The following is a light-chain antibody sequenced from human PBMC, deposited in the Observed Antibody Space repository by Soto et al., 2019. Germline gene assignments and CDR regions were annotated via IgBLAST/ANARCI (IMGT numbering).Light chain of an antibody. J-gene: IGKJ1*01. CDR3: QPYVNSPMWT. V-gene: IGKV3-20*01. CDR1: QNVAGSY. CDR2: AAS. Sequence: EIVLTQSPGTLSLSPGERATVSCRASQNVAGSYLAWYQQRRGQAPRLLIYAASSRATGIPDRFSGYGSGTDFTLTISSLEAEDFAVYDCQPYVNSPMWTVGQGTKVEIK.